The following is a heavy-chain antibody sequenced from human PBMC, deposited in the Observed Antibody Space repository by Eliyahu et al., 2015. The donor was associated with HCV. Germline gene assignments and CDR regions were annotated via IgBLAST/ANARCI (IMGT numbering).Heavy chain of an antibody. J-gene: IGHJ4*02. D-gene: IGHD5-18*01. V-gene: IGHV4-30-4*01. CDR1: GGSXSSADYY. Sequence: QVQLQESGPGLVKSSQTLSLTCTVSGGSXSSADYYWNWIRQPPGKGLEWIGYIYYSGSTYYNPSLKSRVTISVDTSKNQFSLKLTSVTAADTAVYYCSRGGGYSYGYFDYWGQGTLVTVSS. CDR3: SRGGGYSYGYFDY. CDR2: IYYSGST.